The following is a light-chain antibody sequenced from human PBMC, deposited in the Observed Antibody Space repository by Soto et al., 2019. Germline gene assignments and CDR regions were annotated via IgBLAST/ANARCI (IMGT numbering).Light chain of an antibody. CDR2: EVT. J-gene: IGLJ2*01. Sequence: QSDLTQPASVSGSPGQSITISCTGSSTDVGGYNYVSWYQQYPGKAPKLMIYEVTNRPSGVSNRFSGSKSGNTASLTISGLQGEDEADYYCSSYTGTSTVVFGGGTKLTVL. CDR1: STDVGGYNY. V-gene: IGLV2-14*01. CDR3: SSYTGTSTVV.